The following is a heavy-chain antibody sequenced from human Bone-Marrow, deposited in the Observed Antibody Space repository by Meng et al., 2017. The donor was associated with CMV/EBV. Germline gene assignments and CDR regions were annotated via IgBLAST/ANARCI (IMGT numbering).Heavy chain of an antibody. V-gene: IGHV3-21*01. Sequence: GGSLRLSCAASGFTFSTNNMNWVRQAPGKGLEWVSSISSSSAYIYYIDSVKGRFTISRGNAKNSLYLQMNSLRAEDTAVYYCARDSPVRSSSGDYYYGMDVWGQGTTVTVSS. J-gene: IGHJ6*02. CDR2: ISSSSAYI. CDR1: GFTFSTNN. D-gene: IGHD6-13*01. CDR3: ARDSPVRSSSGDYYYGMDV.